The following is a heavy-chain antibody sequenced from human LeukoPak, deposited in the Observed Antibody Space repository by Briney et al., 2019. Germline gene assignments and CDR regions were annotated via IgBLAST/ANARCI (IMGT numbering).Heavy chain of an antibody. CDR3: ARDTSSWNNVMSY. D-gene: IGHD6-13*01. Sequence: PGGSLRLSCSASGFTISTYYMNWVRQAPGKGPEWVSSISDSSSYIYYADSVKGRFTISRDHAKNSLYLQMNSLRAEDTAVYYCARDTSSWNNVMSYWGQGTLVTVSS. V-gene: IGHV3-21*01. CDR2: ISDSSSYI. CDR1: GFTISTYY. J-gene: IGHJ4*02.